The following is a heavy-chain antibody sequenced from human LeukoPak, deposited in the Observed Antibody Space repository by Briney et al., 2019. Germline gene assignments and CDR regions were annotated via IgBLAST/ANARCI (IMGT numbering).Heavy chain of an antibody. Sequence: GGPLRLSCAASGFTFSSHGMHWVRQAPGKGLEWVAFIRYDGSNKYYADSVKGRFTISRDNSKNTLYLQMNSLRAEDTAVYYCAKDRITMIVVVAGAFDIWGQGTMVTVSS. CDR1: GFTFSSHG. CDR3: AKDRITMIVVVAGAFDI. J-gene: IGHJ3*02. CDR2: IRYDGSNK. V-gene: IGHV3-30*02. D-gene: IGHD3-22*01.